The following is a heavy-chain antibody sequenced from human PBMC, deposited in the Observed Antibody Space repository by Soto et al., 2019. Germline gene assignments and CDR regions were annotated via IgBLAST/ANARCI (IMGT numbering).Heavy chain of an antibody. CDR2: IIPTIGTT. J-gene: IGHJ4*02. CDR1: GDTFTIFA. Sequence: QVQLVQSGAEVKKPGSSVKVSCKASGDTFTIFAISWVRQAPGQGLEWMGGIIPTIGTTNYAQRLQGRITITGDESTGTAYMEWSSLKSEDTAVYYCARDLGSGYDPGDYWGQGTLVTVSS. V-gene: IGHV1-69*12. D-gene: IGHD5-12*01. CDR3: ARDLGSGYDPGDY.